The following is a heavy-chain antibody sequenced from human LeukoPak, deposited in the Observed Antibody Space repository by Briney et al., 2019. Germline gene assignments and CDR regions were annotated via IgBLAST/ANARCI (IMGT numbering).Heavy chain of an antibody. V-gene: IGHV1-2*02. D-gene: IGHD4-17*01. CDR2: INPNSGGT. Sequence: ASVKVSCKASGYTFTGYYMHWVRQAPGQGLEWMGWINPNSGGTNYAQKFQGRVTITRDTSASTAYMELSSLRSEDTAVYYCARALNGDYVALGYWGQGTLVTVSS. J-gene: IGHJ4*02. CDR1: GYTFTGYY. CDR3: ARALNGDYVALGY.